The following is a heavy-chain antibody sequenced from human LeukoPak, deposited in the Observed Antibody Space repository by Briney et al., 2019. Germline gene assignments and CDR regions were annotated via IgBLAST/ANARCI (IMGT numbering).Heavy chain of an antibody. CDR2: ISWNSGSI. D-gene: IGHD6-19*01. CDR1: GFTFDDYA. Sequence: GRSLRLSCAASGFTFDDYAMHWVRQAPGKGLEWVSGISWNSGSIGYADSVKGRFTISRDNAKNSLYLQMNSLRAEDTALYYCAKDIGRSGRLNGPHYWGQGTLVTVSS. V-gene: IGHV3-9*01. CDR3: AKDIGRSGRLNGPHY. J-gene: IGHJ4*02.